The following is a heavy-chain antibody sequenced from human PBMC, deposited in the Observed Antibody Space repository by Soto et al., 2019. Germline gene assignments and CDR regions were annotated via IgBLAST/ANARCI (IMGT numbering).Heavy chain of an antibody. CDR2: IIPILGIA. CDR3: ARSGGLGGNGAFDI. D-gene: IGHD3-16*01. J-gene: IGHJ3*02. V-gene: IGHV1-69*02. Sequence: GASVKVSCKASGGTFSSYTISWVRQAPGQGLEWMGRIIPILGIANYAQKFQGRVTITADKSTSTAYMELSSLRSEDTAVYYCARSGGLGGNGAFDIWGQGTMVTVSS. CDR1: GGTFSSYT.